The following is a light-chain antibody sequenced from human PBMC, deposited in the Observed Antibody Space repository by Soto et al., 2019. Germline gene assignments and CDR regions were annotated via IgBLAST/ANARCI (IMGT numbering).Light chain of an antibody. CDR1: QRVNNNF. J-gene: IGKJ1*01. Sequence: EIVLTQSPGTLSLSPGERGTLSCRASQRVNNNFLAWYQQKPGQAPTLLIYGASSRATGIPDRFSGSWSGADFTLIISRLEPEDFEVYYCQQYVSAPWTFGQGTKVEIK. V-gene: IGKV3-20*01. CDR3: QQYVSAPWT. CDR2: GAS.